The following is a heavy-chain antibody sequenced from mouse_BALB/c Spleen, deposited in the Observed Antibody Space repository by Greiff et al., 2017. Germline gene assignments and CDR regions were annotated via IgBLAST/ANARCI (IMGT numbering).Heavy chain of an antibody. V-gene: IGHV1S81*02. CDR2: INPSNGRT. CDR1: GYTFTSYW. D-gene: IGHD1-1*01. CDR3: ARFDYGPKYYAMDY. J-gene: IGHJ4*01. Sequence: QVQLQQPGAELVKPGASVKLSCKASGYTFTSYWMHWVKQRPGQGLEWIGEINPSNGRTNYNEKFKSKATLTVDKSSSTAYMQLSSLTSEDSAVYYCARFDYGPKYYAMDYWGQGTSVTVSS.